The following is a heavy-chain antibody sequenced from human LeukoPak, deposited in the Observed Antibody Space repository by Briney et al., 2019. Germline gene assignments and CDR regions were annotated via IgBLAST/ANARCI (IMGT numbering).Heavy chain of an antibody. J-gene: IGHJ4*02. CDR2: ISGSGGST. D-gene: IGHD6-25*01. Sequence: PGGSLRLSCAASGFTFSSYSMNWVRQAPGKGLEWVSGISGSGGSTYYADSVKGRFTISRDNSKNTLYLQMNSLRAEDTAVFYCAKGPRIEAYYFDYWGQGTLVTVSS. CDR1: GFTFSSYS. V-gene: IGHV3-23*01. CDR3: AKGPRIEAYYFDY.